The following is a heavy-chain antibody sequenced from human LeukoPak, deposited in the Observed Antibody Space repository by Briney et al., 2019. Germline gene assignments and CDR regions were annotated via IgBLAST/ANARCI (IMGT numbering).Heavy chain of an antibody. CDR2: INHSGST. Sequence: SETLSLTCAVYGGSFSGYYWSWIRQPPGKGLEWIGEINHSGSTNYNPSLKSRVTISVDTSKNQFSLKLSSVTAADTAVYYCARDREYYYGSGPMDVWGKGTTVTISS. CDR3: ARDREYYYGSGPMDV. D-gene: IGHD3-10*01. CDR1: GGSFSGYY. J-gene: IGHJ6*03. V-gene: IGHV4-34*01.